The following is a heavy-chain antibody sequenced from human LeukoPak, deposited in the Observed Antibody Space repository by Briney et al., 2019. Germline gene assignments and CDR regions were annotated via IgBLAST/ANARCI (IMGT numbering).Heavy chain of an antibody. CDR1: GFTFFNAW. J-gene: IGHJ4*02. Sequence: GGSLRLSCVASGFTFFNAWMSWVRQAPGKGLEWVGRIKSKTDGGTTDYAAPVKGRFTISRDDSKNTLYLQMNSLKTEDTAVYYCTTGVTMIVVVTTDYWGQGTLVTVSS. CDR2: IKSKTDGGTT. CDR3: TTGVTMIVVVTTDY. V-gene: IGHV3-15*01. D-gene: IGHD3-22*01.